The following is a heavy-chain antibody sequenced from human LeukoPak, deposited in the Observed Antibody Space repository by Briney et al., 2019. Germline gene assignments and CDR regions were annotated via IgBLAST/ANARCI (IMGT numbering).Heavy chain of an antibody. CDR2: IWYDGSNK. CDR1: GFTFSSYG. J-gene: IGHJ6*02. CDR3: ARQGSNAMVRGVISYYYGMDV. D-gene: IGHD3-10*01. Sequence: GRSLRLSCAASGFTFSSYGMHWVRQAPGKGLEWVAVIWYDGSNKYYADSVKGRFTISRDNSKNTLYLQMNSLRAEDTAVYYCARQGSNAMVRGVISYYYGMDVWGQGTTVTVSS. V-gene: IGHV3-33*01.